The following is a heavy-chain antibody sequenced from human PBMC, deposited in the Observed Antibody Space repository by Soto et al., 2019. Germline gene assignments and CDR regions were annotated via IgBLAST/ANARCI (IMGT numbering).Heavy chain of an antibody. CDR1: CGSISSGGYY. Sequence: SETLSPTCTVSCGSISSGGYYWSWTRQHPGKGLEWIGYIYYSGSTYYNPSVKSRVTISVDTSKNQFSLKLSSVTAADTAGYYCARAGDDTDAFDYWGQGTMVTVSS. D-gene: IGHD7-27*01. CDR2: IYYSGST. CDR3: ARAGDDTDAFDY. V-gene: IGHV4-31*03. J-gene: IGHJ4*02.